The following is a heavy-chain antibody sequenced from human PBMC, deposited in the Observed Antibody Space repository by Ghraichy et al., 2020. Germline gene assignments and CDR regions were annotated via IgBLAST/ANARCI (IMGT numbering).Heavy chain of an antibody. J-gene: IGHJ4*02. CDR1: GFTFSNYW. V-gene: IGHV3-7*01. CDR2: IKEDGTVK. D-gene: IGHD6-6*01. CDR3: ARVCYRSSSFDY. Sequence: GESLNISCAPSGFTFSNYWMSWVRQAPGRGLEWVANIKEDGTVKYYVDSVEGRFTISRDNTKNSLYLQVNSLRAEDTGVYYCARVCYRSSSFDYWGQGTLVTVSS.